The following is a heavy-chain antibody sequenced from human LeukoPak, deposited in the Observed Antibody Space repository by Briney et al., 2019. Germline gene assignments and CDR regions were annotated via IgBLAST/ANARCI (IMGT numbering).Heavy chain of an antibody. CDR2: IGDSGGST. J-gene: IGHJ3*02. D-gene: IGHD1-7*01. Sequence: GGSLRLSCAASGFTFSSYAMSWVRQAPGKGLEWVSAIGDSGGSTDYADSVKGRFTISRDNAKNTLYLQMISLRAEDMALYYCAKDITGTTFGAFDIWGQGTMVTVSS. CDR1: GFTFSSYA. V-gene: IGHV3-23*01. CDR3: AKDITGTTFGAFDI.